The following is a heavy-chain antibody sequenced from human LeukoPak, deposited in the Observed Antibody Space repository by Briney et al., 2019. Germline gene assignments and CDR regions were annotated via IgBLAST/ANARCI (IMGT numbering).Heavy chain of an antibody. CDR1: GSTFTGFY. CDR3: ATLGVGATTTFDY. V-gene: IGHV1-46*01. D-gene: IGHD1-26*01. CDR2: INPSGGST. Sequence: ASVKVSCKASGSTFTGFYVQWVRQAPGQGLEWMGIINPSGGSTSYAQKFQGRVTMTRDTSTSTVYMELSSLRSEDTAVYYCATLGVGATTTFDYWGQGTLVTVSS. J-gene: IGHJ4*02.